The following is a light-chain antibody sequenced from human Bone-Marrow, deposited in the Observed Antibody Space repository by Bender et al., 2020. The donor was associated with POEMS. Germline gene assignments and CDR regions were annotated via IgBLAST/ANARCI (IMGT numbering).Light chain of an antibody. Sequence: QSALTQPPSASGSPGQSVTISCTGTSSDVGRYNYVSWYQQHPGKAPKLMIYDVIKRPSGVPDRFSGSKSGNTASLTVSGLQAEDEADYYCSSYADNNNLLFGGGTKLTVL. J-gene: IGLJ2*01. CDR1: SSDVGRYNY. V-gene: IGLV2-8*01. CDR2: DVI. CDR3: SSYADNNNLL.